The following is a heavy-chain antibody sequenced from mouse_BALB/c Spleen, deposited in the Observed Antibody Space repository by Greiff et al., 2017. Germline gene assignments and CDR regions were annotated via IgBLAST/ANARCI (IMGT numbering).Heavy chain of an antibody. Sequence: EVHLVESGGGLVQPGGSRKLSCAASGFTFSSFGMHWVRQAPEKGLEWVAYISSGSSTIYYADTVKGRFTISRDNPKNTLFLQMTSLRSEDTAMYYCARLSNYDYYAMDYWGQGTSVTVSS. J-gene: IGHJ4*01. CDR1: GFTFSSFG. CDR2: ISSGSSTI. V-gene: IGHV5-17*02. CDR3: ARLSNYDYYAMDY. D-gene: IGHD2-5*01.